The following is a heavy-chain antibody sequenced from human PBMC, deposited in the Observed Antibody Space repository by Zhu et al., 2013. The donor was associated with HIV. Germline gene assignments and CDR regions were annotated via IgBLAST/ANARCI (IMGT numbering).Heavy chain of an antibody. V-gene: IGHV1-2*02. CDR2: ISTNSPNT. CDR1: GYTFTGYY. Sequence: QVQLVQSGAEVKKPGASVKVSCKASGYTFTGYYMHWVRQARGQGLEWMGWISTNSPNTDYAQQFQGRITMTTDSSTNTADMELRSLTSDDTAVYFCARSFLAYPTSYGFDFWGQGTLITVSS. J-gene: IGHJ4*02. D-gene: IGHD3-10*01. CDR3: ARSFLAYPTSYGFDF.